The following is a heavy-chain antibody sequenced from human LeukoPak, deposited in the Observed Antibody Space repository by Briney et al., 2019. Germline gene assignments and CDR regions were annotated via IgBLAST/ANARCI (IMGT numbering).Heavy chain of an antibody. CDR2: IRYDGFNK. CDR1: GFTFSNYG. J-gene: IGHJ3*02. Sequence: GGSLRLSCAASGFTFSNYGMHWVRQAPGKGLEWVASIRYDGFNKYYADSLKGRFTISRDNSKNTLYLQMNSLRAEDTAVYYCAKKTIVGATIDAFDIWGQGTMVIVSS. V-gene: IGHV3-30*02. D-gene: IGHD1-26*01. CDR3: AKKTIVGATIDAFDI.